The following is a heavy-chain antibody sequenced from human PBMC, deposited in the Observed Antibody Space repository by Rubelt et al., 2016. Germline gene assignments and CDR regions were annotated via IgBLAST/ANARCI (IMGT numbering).Heavy chain of an antibody. Sequence: EVQLLESGGGLVQPGGSLRLSCAASGFAFSTYAVSWVRQAPGKGLDWVSGLSASGISIYYADYVRGRVTISRDNSKNTLFLQMKSLRAEDTAVYYCATDLRDGQNGGYWGQGTLVTVSS. CDR3: ATDLRDGQNGGY. J-gene: IGHJ4*02. V-gene: IGHV3-23*01. D-gene: IGHD5-24*01. CDR1: GFAFSTYA. CDR2: LSASGISI.